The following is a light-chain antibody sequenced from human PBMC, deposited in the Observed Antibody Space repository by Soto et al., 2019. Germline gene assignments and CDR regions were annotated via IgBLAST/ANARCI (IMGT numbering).Light chain of an antibody. CDR1: SSDVDGYNY. Sequence: QSALTQPASVSGSPGQSITISCTGTSSDVDGYNYVSWYQQHPGKAPKLMIYEVSNRPSGVSNRFSGSKSGNRASLTISGLQAEDEADYYCSSYTSSSTLVFGGGTKLTVL. CDR2: EVS. CDR3: SSYTSSSTLV. J-gene: IGLJ2*01. V-gene: IGLV2-14*01.